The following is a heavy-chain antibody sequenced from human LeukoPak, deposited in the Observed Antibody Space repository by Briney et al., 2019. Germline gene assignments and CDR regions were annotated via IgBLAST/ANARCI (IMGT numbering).Heavy chain of an antibody. J-gene: IGHJ4*02. Sequence: GGSLRLSCAGSGFTFSSYAMTWVRQAPGKGLEWVSSMSSSGLTTYYADSVKGRFSISRDNSKNTLYLKMNSLRAEDTAVYYCASHSSGWYDQIDYWGQGTLVTVSS. CDR2: MSSSGLTT. D-gene: IGHD6-19*01. CDR1: GFTFSSYA. CDR3: ASHSSGWYDQIDY. V-gene: IGHV3-23*01.